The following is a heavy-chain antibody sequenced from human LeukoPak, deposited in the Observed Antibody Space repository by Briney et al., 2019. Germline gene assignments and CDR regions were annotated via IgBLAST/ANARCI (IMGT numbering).Heavy chain of an antibody. V-gene: IGHV3-74*01. J-gene: IGHJ4*02. Sequence: GGSLRLSCAASGFTFSNYWMHWVRQAPGKGLVWVSRIHSDGSTTIYADSVKGRFTISRDNAKNTLYLQMDSLRAEDTAIYYCARATTPALVVAGNCWGQGTLVTVSS. CDR1: GFTFSNYW. CDR3: ARATTPALVVAGNC. CDR2: IHSDGSTT. D-gene: IGHD6-19*01.